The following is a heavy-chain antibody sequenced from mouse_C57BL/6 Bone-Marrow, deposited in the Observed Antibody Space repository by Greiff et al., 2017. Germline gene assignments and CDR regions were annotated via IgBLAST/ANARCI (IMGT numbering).Heavy chain of an antibody. D-gene: IGHD2-4*01. CDR2: ISDGGSYT. CDR3: ARDDYDFGY. CDR1: GFTFSSYA. Sequence: EVQVVESGGGLVKPGGSLKLSCAASGFTFSSYAMSWVRQTPEKRLEWVATISDGGSYTYYPDKVKGRFTISRDNAKNNLYLQMSHLKSGDTAMYYCARDDYDFGYWGQGTTLTVSS. J-gene: IGHJ2*01. V-gene: IGHV5-4*01.